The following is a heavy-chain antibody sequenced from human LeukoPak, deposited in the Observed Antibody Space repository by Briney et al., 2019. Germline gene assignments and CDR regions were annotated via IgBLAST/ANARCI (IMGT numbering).Heavy chain of an antibody. CDR3: ARLITMIVSSGFDP. V-gene: IGHV4-39*07. J-gene: IGHJ5*02. CDR2: IYYSGST. Sequence: SETLSLTCTVSGSSISSSSYYWGWIRQPPGKGLEWIGSIYYSGSTYYNPSLKSRVTISVDTSKNQFSLKLSSVTAADTAVYYCARLITMIVSSGFDPWGQGTLVTVSS. CDR1: GSSISSSSYY. D-gene: IGHD3-22*01.